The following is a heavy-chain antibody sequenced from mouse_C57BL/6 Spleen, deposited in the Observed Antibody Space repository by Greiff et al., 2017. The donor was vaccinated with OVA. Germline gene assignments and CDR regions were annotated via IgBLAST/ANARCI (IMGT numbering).Heavy chain of an antibody. CDR3: TRSGYPY. Sequence: VQLQESGAELVRPGASVTLSCKASGYTFTDYEMHWVKQTPVHGLEWIGAIDPETGGTAYNQKFKGKAILTADKSSSTAYMELRSLTSEDSAVYYCTRSGYPYWGQGTLVTVSA. D-gene: IGHD3-1*01. J-gene: IGHJ3*01. CDR1: GYTFTDYE. V-gene: IGHV1-15*01. CDR2: IDPETGGT.